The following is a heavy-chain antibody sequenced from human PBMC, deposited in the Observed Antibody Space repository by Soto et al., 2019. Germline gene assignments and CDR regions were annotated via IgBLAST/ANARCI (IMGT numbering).Heavy chain of an antibody. CDR3: VKGYWKGDV. D-gene: IGHD1-1*01. J-gene: IGHJ6*02. V-gene: IGHV3-23*01. CDR2: ISGSGGSI. Sequence: EVQLLESGGGLVQPGGSLRLSCAAGGFTFSTYAMNWVRQAPGNGQEWVSAISGSGGSIHYADSVKGRFTISRDNSKNTLYLQMNSLRDEDTAVYHCVKGYWKGDVWGQGTTVTVSS. CDR1: GFTFSTYA.